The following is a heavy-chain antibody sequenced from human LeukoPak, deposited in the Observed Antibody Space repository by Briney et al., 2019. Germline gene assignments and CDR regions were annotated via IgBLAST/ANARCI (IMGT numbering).Heavy chain of an antibody. V-gene: IGHV3-23*01. CDR1: GFTFSSYA. CDR2: ISGSGGST. D-gene: IGHD3-9*01. CDR3: AKPPGVASYDILTGYYLSSFDY. Sequence: PGGSLRLSCAASGFTFSSYAMSWVRQAPGKVLEWVSAISGSGGSTYYADSVKGRFTISRENSNNTLYLQMNSLREDDTAVYYCAKPPGVASYDILTGYYLSSFDYWGQGTLVTVSS. J-gene: IGHJ4*02.